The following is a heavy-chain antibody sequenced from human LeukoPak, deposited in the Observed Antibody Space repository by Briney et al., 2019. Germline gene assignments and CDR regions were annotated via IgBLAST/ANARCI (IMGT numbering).Heavy chain of an antibody. Sequence: PSGTLSLTCAVSGGSISSSNWWSWVRQPPGKGLEWIGEIYHSGSTNYNPSLKSRVTISVDKSKNQFPLKLSSVTAADAAVYYCARDVMVRDPPLYYYYYGMDVWGKGTTVTVSS. CDR1: GGSISSSNW. CDR2: IYHSGST. J-gene: IGHJ6*04. D-gene: IGHD3-10*01. CDR3: ARDVMVRDPPLYYYYYGMDV. V-gene: IGHV4-4*02.